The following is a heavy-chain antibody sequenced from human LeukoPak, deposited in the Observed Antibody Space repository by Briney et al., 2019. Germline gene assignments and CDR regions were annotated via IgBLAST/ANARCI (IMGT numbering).Heavy chain of an antibody. J-gene: IGHJ2*01. Sequence: SETLSLTCTVSGGSISSGDYYWSWIRQPPGKGLEWIGYIYNSGSTYYNPSLKSRVTISVDTSKNQFSLKLSSVTAADTAVYYCARQYYYDSSGYYWYFDLWGRGTLVTVSS. V-gene: IGHV4-30-4*01. D-gene: IGHD3-22*01. CDR1: GGSISSGDYY. CDR3: ARQYYYDSSGYYWYFDL. CDR2: IYNSGST.